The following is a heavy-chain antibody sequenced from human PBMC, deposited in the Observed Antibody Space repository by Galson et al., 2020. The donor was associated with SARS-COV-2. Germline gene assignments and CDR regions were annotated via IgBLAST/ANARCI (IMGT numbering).Heavy chain of an antibody. V-gene: IGHV1-8*01. D-gene: IGHD3-22*01. J-gene: IGHJ5*02. Sequence: ASVKVSCKASGYTFTSYDINWVRQATGQGLEWMGWMNPNSGNTGYAQKFQGRVTMTRNTSISTAYMELSSLRSEDTAVYYCARGRRESWWRPYYYDSSGPRAGWFDPWGQGTLVTVSS. CDR3: ARGRRESWWRPYYYDSSGPRAGWFDP. CDR1: GYTFTSYD. CDR2: MNPNSGNT.